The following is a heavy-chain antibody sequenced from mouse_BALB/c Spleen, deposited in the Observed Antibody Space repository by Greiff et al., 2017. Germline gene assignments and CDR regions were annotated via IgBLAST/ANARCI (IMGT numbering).Heavy chain of an antibody. CDR1: GFTFSDYY. Sequence: EVKVVESGGGLVKPGGSLKLSCAASGFTFSDYYMYWVRQTPEKRLEWVATISDGGSYTYYPDSVKGRFTISRDNAKNNLYLQMSSLKSEDTAMYYCARPYYPHAMDYWGQGTSVTVSS. D-gene: IGHD2-10*01. V-gene: IGHV5-4*02. CDR2: ISDGGSYT. J-gene: IGHJ4*01. CDR3: ARPYYPHAMDY.